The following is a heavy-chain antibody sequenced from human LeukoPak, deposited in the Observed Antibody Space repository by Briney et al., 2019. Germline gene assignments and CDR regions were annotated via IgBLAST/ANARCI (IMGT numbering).Heavy chain of an antibody. V-gene: IGHV1-2*02. CDR2: INPNSGDT. CDR3: TRGTVTMAFDP. CDR1: GYTLTDYY. J-gene: IGHJ5*02. Sequence: GASVKVSCKASGYTLTDYYMHWVREAPGQGLEWMGWINPNSGDTNYAQKFQGGVTMTRDTSINTLYMELSRLRSDDTAVYYCTRGTVTMAFDPWGQGTLVTVSS. D-gene: IGHD4-17*01.